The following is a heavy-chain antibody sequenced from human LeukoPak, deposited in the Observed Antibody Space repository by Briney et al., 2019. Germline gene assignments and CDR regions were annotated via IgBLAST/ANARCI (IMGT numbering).Heavy chain of an antibody. CDR3: ARVGLTGRQFDY. Sequence: AGGSLRLSCAASGFTFSSYDMHWVRQAPGKGLEWVSGIGTGGDTYYPGSVKGRFTVSRENAKNSLYLQMNSLRAGDTAVYYCARVGLTGRQFDYWGQGTLVTVSS. D-gene: IGHD3-9*01. CDR2: IGTGGDT. V-gene: IGHV3-13*01. J-gene: IGHJ4*02. CDR1: GFTFSSYD.